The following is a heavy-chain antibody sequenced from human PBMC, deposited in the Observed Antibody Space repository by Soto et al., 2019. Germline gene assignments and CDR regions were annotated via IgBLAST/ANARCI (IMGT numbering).Heavy chain of an antibody. CDR2: ISGYNGHT. Sequence: QVQLVQSGPEVKKPGASVKVSCKASGYTFTNYGFNCVRQAHGQGLEWMGCISGYNGHTKYSQILQGRITMAPDTSTSKAYMELRSPKADDAAVYDCARAGGGTNPLRYWGQGTLVTVYS. V-gene: IGHV1-18*01. D-gene: IGHD4-17*01. CDR3: ARAGGGTNPLRY. CDR1: GYTFTNYG. J-gene: IGHJ4*02.